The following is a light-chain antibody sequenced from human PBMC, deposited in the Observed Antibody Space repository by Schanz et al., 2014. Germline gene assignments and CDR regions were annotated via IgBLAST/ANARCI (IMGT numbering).Light chain of an antibody. V-gene: IGKV3-20*01. J-gene: IGKJ4*01. Sequence: EVVLTQSPGSLSLSPGERGTLSCRASQGVTSNYLAWYQQRPGQAPRLLIYGASSRAAGIPDRFSGGGSGTDFTLTISRLEPEDFAVYYCQQYGSSPALTFGGGTKVEIK. CDR1: QGVTSNY. CDR2: GAS. CDR3: QQYGSSPALT.